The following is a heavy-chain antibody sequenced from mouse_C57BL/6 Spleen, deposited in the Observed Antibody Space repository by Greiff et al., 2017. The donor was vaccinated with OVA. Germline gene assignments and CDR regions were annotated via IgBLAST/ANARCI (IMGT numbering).Heavy chain of an antibody. CDR3: ARSAWDNRYFDV. J-gene: IGHJ1*03. CDR2: IDPSDSET. Sequence: QVQLQQPGAELVRPGSSVKLSCKASGYTFTSYWMHWVKRRPIQGLEWIGNIDPSDSETHYNQKFKDKATLTVDKSSSTAYMQLSSLTSEDSAVYYCARSAWDNRYFDVWGTGTTVTVSS. D-gene: IGHD4-1*01. V-gene: IGHV1-52*01. CDR1: GYTFTSYW.